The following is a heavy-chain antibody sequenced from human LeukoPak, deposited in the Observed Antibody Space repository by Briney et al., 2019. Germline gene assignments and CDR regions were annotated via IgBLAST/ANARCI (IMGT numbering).Heavy chain of an antibody. CDR3: ARNDIVVVPAANKTYYYYYYMDV. CDR2: INSDGSST. D-gene: IGHD2-2*01. J-gene: IGHJ6*03. V-gene: IGHV3-74*01. CDR1: GFTFSSYW. Sequence: GGSLRLSCAASGFTFSSYWMHWVRQAPGKGLVWVSRINSDGSSTSYADSVKGRFTTSRDNAKNTLYLQMNSLRAEDTAVYYCARNDIVVVPAANKTYYYYYYMDVWGKGTTVTVSS.